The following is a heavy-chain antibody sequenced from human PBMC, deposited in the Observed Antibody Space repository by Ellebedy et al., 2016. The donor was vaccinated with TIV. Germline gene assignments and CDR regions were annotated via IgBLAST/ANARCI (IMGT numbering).Heavy chain of an antibody. V-gene: IGHV4-31*03. CDR3: VREGAYSNSFDS. CDR2: INHRWSA. Sequence: MPSEPLSLTCTVPSVSISSGAYYRSWIRQFSGTGLGWIGYINHRWSAYYNPSLRSRATISIDTSNNEFFLNLTSATAADTARYYCVREGAYSNSFDSWGQGTLVAVST. D-gene: IGHD4-11*01. CDR1: SVSISSGAYY. J-gene: IGHJ5*01.